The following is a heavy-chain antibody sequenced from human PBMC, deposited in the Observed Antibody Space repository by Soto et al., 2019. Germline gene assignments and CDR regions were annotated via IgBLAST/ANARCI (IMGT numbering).Heavy chain of an antibody. CDR3: ARGAEEDYYDSSGYFDY. CDR1: GGSISSYY. V-gene: IGHV4-59*01. Sequence: PSGTLYLPCTASGGSISSYYWSWIRQPPGKGLEWIGYIYYSGSTNYNPSLKSRVTISVDTSKNQFSLKLSSVTAADTAVYYCARGAEEDYYDSSGYFDYWGQGTLVTVSS. D-gene: IGHD3-22*01. CDR2: IYYSGST. J-gene: IGHJ4*02.